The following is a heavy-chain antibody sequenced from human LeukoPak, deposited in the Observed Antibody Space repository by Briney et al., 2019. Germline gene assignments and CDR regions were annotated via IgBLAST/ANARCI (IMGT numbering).Heavy chain of an antibody. CDR2: TYYRSKWYS. CDR1: GDTVSNNSAT. J-gene: IGHJ4*02. V-gene: IGHV6-1*01. Sequence: SQTLSLTCAISGDTVSNNSATWNWIRQSPARGIEWLRRTYYRSKWYSHYAVSVNSRININADTSKNQFSLQLNSVTPEDTAVYYCARGPGTLASWGQGTLVTVSS. CDR3: ARGPGTLAS.